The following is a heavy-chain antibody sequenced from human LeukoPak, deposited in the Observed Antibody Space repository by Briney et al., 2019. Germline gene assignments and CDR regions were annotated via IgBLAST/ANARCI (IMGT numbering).Heavy chain of an antibody. Sequence: GGSLRLSCAASGFTFSSYAMSWVRQAPGKGLEWVSAISGSGGSTYYADSVKGRFTISRDNSKNTLYLQMNSLRAEDTAVYYCAKDGVLGGSGYYYVSYFDYWGQGTLVTVSS. D-gene: IGHD3-22*01. CDR2: ISGSGGST. CDR3: AKDGVLGGSGYYYVSYFDY. J-gene: IGHJ4*02. V-gene: IGHV3-23*01. CDR1: GFTFSSYA.